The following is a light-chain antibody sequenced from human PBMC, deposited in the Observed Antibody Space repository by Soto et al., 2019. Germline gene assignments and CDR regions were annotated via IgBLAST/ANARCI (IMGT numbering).Light chain of an antibody. CDR2: AAS. CDR3: QQYDNLPLT. V-gene: IGKV1-33*01. CDR1: QDIGNF. Sequence: ILMTQSPSSLSAFVGDRVTITCRASQDIGNFLAWYQQKPGKVPKLLIYAASTLQSGVPSRFSGSGSGTDFTFTISSLQPEDIATYYCQQYDNLPLTFGGGTKVDIK. J-gene: IGKJ4*01.